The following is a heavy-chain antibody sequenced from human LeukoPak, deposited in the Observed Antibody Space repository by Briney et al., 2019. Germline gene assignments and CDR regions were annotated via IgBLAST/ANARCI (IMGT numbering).Heavy chain of an antibody. Sequence: GGSLRLSCAASGFTFSSYSMNWVRQAPGKGLEWVSSISSSSSYIYYADSVKGRFTISRDNAKNSLYPQMNSLRAEDMAVYYCAKIAAAADFDYWGQGTLVTVSS. CDR3: AKIAAAADFDY. CDR2: ISSSSSYI. V-gene: IGHV3-21*01. J-gene: IGHJ4*02. CDR1: GFTFSSYS. D-gene: IGHD6-13*01.